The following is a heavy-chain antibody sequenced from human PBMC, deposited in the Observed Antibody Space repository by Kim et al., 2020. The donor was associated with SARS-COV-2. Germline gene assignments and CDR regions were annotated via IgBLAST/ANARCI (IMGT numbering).Heavy chain of an antibody. V-gene: IGHV1-8*02. D-gene: IGHD6-19*01. CDR2: MTPSAGNR. J-gene: IGHJ4*02. CDR3: ARESEGDSSQTDLDY. CDR1: GYTFTSHD. Sequence: ASVKVSCKASGYTFTSHDINWVRRATGQGLEWMGWMTPSAGNRGYARKFQGRVTMTRDTSISTAYMELSGLTSEDTAVYYCARESEGDSSQTDLDYWGQG.